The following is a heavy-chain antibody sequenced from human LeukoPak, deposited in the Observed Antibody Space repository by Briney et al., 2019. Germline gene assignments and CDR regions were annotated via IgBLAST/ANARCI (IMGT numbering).Heavy chain of an antibody. CDR3: AKGPGYRARSSWFDP. D-gene: IGHD6-13*01. CDR2: ISYDGSNK. Sequence: GGSLRLSCAASGFTFSSYGMHWVRQGPGKGLECVAVISYDGSNKYYADSVKGRFTISRDNSKNTLYLQMNSLRAEDTAVYYCAKGPGYRARSSWFDPWGQGTLVTVSS. CDR1: GFTFSSYG. J-gene: IGHJ5*02. V-gene: IGHV3-30*18.